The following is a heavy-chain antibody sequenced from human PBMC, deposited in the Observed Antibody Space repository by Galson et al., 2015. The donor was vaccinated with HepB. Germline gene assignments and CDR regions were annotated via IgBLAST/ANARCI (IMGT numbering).Heavy chain of an antibody. CDR1: GYTFTSYY. Sequence: SVKVSCKASGYTFTSYYMHWVRQAPGQGLEWMGIINPSGGSTSYAQKLQGRVTMTRDTSTSTVYMELSSLRSEDTAVYYCARGWRAAGTGRVNGMDVWGQGTTVTVSS. CDR2: INPSGGST. CDR3: ARGWRAAGTGRVNGMDV. D-gene: IGHD6-13*01. J-gene: IGHJ6*02. V-gene: IGHV1-46*04.